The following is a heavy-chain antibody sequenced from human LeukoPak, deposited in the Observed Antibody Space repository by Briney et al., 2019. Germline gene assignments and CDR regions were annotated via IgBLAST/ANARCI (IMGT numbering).Heavy chain of an antibody. CDR3: ARAAAGTGYYYYGMDV. J-gene: IGHJ6*02. CDR2: INPNSGGT. V-gene: IGHV1-2*02. D-gene: IGHD6-13*01. CDR1: GYTFTGYY. Sequence: VKVSCKASGYTFTGYYMHWVRQAPGQGLEWMGWINPNSGGTNYAQKFQGRVTMTRDTSISTAYMELSRLRSDDTAVYYCARAAAGTGYYYYGMDVWGQGTTVTVSS.